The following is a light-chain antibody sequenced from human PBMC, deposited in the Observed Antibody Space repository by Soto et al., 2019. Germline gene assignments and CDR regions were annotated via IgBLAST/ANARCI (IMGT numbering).Light chain of an antibody. CDR2: DAS. J-gene: IGKJ1*01. V-gene: IGKV1-5*01. CDR3: QQYNSYVWT. CDR1: QSISSW. Sequence: DIQMTQSPSTLSASVEDRVTITCRASQSISSWLAWYQQKPGKAPKLLIYDASSLESGVPSRFSGSGSGTEFTLTISSLQPDDFATYYCQQYNSYVWTFGQGTKVDIK.